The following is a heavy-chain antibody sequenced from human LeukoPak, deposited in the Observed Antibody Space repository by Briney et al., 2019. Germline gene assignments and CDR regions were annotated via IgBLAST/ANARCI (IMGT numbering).Heavy chain of an antibody. CDR1: GFTFSSYA. Sequence: GGSLRLSCAVSGFTFSSYAMSWVRQAPGKGLEWVSDISGSGGSTDYADSVKGRFTISRDNSKNTLYLQMNSLRAEDTAVYYCAKARGVRYFEDWGQGTLVTVSS. CDR3: AKARGVRYFED. D-gene: IGHD3-9*01. J-gene: IGHJ4*02. CDR2: ISGSGGST. V-gene: IGHV3-23*01.